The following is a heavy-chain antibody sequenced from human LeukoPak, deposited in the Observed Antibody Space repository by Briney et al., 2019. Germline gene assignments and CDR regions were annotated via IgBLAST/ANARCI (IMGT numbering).Heavy chain of an antibody. CDR1: GFTFSSYA. D-gene: IGHD3-10*01. CDR2: ISGSGGST. V-gene: IGHV3-23*01. Sequence: PGGSLRLSCAASGFTFSSYAMSWVRQAPGKGLEWVSAISGSGGSTYYAGSVKGRFTISRDNAKNTLYLQMNSLRAEDTAVYYCAKDGGEMVPSNWFDPWGQGTLVTVSS. J-gene: IGHJ5*02. CDR3: AKDGGEMVPSNWFDP.